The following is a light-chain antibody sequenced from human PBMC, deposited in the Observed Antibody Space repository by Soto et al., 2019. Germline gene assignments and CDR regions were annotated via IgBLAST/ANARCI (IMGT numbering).Light chain of an antibody. CDR1: SNDVGTYNR. CDR2: EVN. V-gene: IGLV2-23*02. J-gene: IGLJ3*02. CDR3: CSSVGSPIWV. Sequence: QSALTQPASVSGYPGQSITISCTGTSNDVGTYNRVSWYQQHPHKAPSLMIYEVNKRPSGVSNRFSGSKSGNTASLTISGLQAEDEADYYCCSSVGSPIWVFGGGTKLTVL.